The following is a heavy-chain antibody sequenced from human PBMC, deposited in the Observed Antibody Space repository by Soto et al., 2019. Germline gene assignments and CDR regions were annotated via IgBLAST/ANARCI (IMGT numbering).Heavy chain of an antibody. CDR2: IYYSGST. Sequence: SETLSLTCTVSGGSISSYYWSWIRQPPGKGLEWIGYIYYSGSTNYNPSLKSRVTMSVDTSKNQFSLKLSSVTAADTAVYYCARETVTTTLNWFDPWGQGTLVTAPQ. CDR3: ARETVTTTLNWFDP. D-gene: IGHD4-4*01. V-gene: IGHV4-59*12. CDR1: GGSISSYY. J-gene: IGHJ5*02.